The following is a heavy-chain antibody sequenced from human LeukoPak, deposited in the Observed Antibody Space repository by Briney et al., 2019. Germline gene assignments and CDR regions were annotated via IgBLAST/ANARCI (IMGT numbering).Heavy chain of an antibody. V-gene: IGHV1-2*02. CDR3: ARRPIYYYGSGSYPPDY. Sequence: ASVKVSCKASGYTFTGYYMHWVRQAPGQGLEWMGWINPNSGGTNYAQKFQGRVTMTRDTSISTAYMELSRLRSDDTAVYYCARRPIYYYGSGSYPPDYWGQGTLATVSS. CDR1: GYTFTGYY. D-gene: IGHD3-10*01. J-gene: IGHJ4*02. CDR2: INPNSGGT.